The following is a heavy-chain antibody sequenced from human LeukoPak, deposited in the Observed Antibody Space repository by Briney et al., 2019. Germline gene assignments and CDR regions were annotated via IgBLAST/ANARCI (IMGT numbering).Heavy chain of an antibody. CDR3: ARAVQLERPPPLIGYYYMDV. Sequence: SETLSLTCTVSGGSISSYYWSWIRLPPGKGLEWIGYIYYSRSTNYNPSLKSRVTISVDTSKNQFSLRLSSVTAADTAVYYCARAVQLERPPPLIGYYYMDVWGKGTTVTVSS. CDR1: GGSISSYY. J-gene: IGHJ6*03. V-gene: IGHV4-59*01. D-gene: IGHD1-1*01. CDR2: IYYSRST.